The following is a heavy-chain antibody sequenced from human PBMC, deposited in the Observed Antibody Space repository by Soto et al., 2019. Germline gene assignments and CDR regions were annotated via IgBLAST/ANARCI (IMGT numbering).Heavy chain of an antibody. CDR1: GFTFSSYS. D-gene: IGHD3-10*01. J-gene: IGHJ6*02. CDR3: AGDRRRGYYYYGMDV. CDR2: ISSSSSYI. Sequence: EVQLVESGGGLVKPGGSLRLSCAASGFTFSSYSMNWVRQAPGKGLEWVSSISSSSSYIYYADSVKGRFTISRDNAKNSLYLQMNSLRAEDTAVYYCAGDRRRGYYYYGMDVWGQGTTVTVSS. V-gene: IGHV3-21*01.